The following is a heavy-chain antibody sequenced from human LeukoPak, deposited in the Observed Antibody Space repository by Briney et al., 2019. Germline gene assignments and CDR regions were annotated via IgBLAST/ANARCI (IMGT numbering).Heavy chain of an antibody. CDR2: ISGSGGST. J-gene: IGHJ5*02. CDR1: GFTFSSYA. D-gene: IGHD5/OR15-5a*01. Sequence: GGSLRLSCAASGFTFSSYAMSWVRQAPGKGLEWVSAISGSGGSTYYADSVKGRFTISRDNSKNTLYLQMNSLRAEDTAVYYCANDVYIRGYNWFDPWGQGTLVTVSS. V-gene: IGHV3-23*01. CDR3: ANDVYIRGYNWFDP.